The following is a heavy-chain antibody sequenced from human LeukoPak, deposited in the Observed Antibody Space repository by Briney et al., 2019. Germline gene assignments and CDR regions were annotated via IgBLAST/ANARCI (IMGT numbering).Heavy chain of an antibody. J-gene: IGHJ4*02. D-gene: IGHD6-13*01. CDR2: INHSGST. CDR1: GGSFSGYY. Sequence: SETLSLTCAVYGGSFSGYYWSWIRQPPGKGREWIGEINHSGSTNYNPSLKSRVTISVDTSKNQFSLNLSSVTAADTAVYYCARFSSIAAAFDYWGLGTLVTVSS. V-gene: IGHV4-34*01. CDR3: ARFSSIAAAFDY.